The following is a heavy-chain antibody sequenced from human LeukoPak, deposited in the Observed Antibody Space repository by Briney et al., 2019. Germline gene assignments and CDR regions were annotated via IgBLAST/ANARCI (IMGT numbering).Heavy chain of an antibody. CDR3: AIDFWSGYFYYYYGMDV. CDR2: ISAYNGNT. CDR1: GYTFTSYG. J-gene: IGHJ6*02. D-gene: IGHD3-3*01. V-gene: IGHV1-18*01. Sequence: ASVTVSCKASGYTFTSYGISWVRQAPGQGLEWMGWISAYNGNTNYAQKLQGRVTMTTDTSTSTAYMELRSLRSDDTAVYYCAIDFWSGYFYYYYGMDVWGQGTTVTVSS.